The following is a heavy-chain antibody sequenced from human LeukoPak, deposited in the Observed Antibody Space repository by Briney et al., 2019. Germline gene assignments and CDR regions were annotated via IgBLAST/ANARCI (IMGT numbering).Heavy chain of an antibody. J-gene: IGHJ6*02. D-gene: IGHD6-13*01. V-gene: IGHV3-66*01. Sequence: GGSLRLSCAASGFTVSSNYMSWVRQAPGKGLEWVSVIYSGGSTYYADSVKGRFTISRDNSKNTLYLQMNSLRAEDTAVYYCARMGYSSSWSFYYGMDVWGQGTRSPSP. CDR3: ARMGYSSSWSFYYGMDV. CDR2: IYSGGST. CDR1: GFTVSSNY.